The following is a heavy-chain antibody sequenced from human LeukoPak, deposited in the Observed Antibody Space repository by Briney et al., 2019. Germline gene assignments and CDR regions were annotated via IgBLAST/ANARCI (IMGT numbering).Heavy chain of an antibody. J-gene: IGHJ4*02. CDR1: GGSISNSF. V-gene: IGHV4-59*01. D-gene: IGHD1-26*01. CDR2: IYYTGNT. Sequence: SETLSLTCTVSGGSISNSFWSWIRQPPGKGLEWIAYIYYTGNTKYNPSLKSRVTISVDTSKNQFSLRLSSVTAADTAVYYCARDSGSSPTFDYWGLGTLVTVSS. CDR3: ARDSGSSPTFDY.